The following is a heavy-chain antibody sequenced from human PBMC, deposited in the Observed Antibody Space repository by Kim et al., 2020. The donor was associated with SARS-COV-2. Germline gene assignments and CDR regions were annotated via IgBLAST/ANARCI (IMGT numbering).Heavy chain of an antibody. V-gene: IGHV3-30-3*01. Sequence: GGSLRLSCAASGFTFSSYAMHWVRQAPGKGLEWVAVISYDGSNKYYADSVKGRFTISRDNSKNTLYLQMNSLRAEDTAVYYCAREINDYGDSGAFDIWGQGTMVTVSS. CDR1: GFTFSSYA. D-gene: IGHD4-17*01. J-gene: IGHJ3*02. CDR3: AREINDYGDSGAFDI. CDR2: ISYDGSNK.